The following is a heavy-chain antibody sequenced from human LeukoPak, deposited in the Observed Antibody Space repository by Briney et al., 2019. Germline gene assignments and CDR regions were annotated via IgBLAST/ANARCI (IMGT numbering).Heavy chain of an antibody. CDR3: ARAECSSTSCYELDY. J-gene: IGHJ4*02. CDR1: GGSISSGGYS. Sequence: SETLSLTCAVSGGSISSGGYSWSWIRQPPGKGLEWIGYIYHSGSTYYNPSLKSRVTISVDRSKNQFSLKLGSVTAADTAVYYCARAECSSTSCYELDYWGQGTLVTVSS. D-gene: IGHD2-2*01. CDR2: IYHSGST. V-gene: IGHV4-30-2*01.